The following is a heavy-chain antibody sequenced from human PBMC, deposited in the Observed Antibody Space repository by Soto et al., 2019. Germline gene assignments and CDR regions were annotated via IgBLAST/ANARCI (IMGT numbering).Heavy chain of an antibody. J-gene: IGHJ6*02. Sequence: EVQLVQSGAEVKKPGESLKISCKGSGYSFTSYWIGWVRQMPGKGLEWMGIIYPGDSDTRYSPSLQGQVTISADKSISTAYLQWSSLKASDTAMYYCARQSIVGALLYYYGMDVWGQGTTVTVSS. CDR2: IYPGDSDT. V-gene: IGHV5-51*01. CDR1: GYSFTSYW. D-gene: IGHD1-26*01. CDR3: ARQSIVGALLYYYGMDV.